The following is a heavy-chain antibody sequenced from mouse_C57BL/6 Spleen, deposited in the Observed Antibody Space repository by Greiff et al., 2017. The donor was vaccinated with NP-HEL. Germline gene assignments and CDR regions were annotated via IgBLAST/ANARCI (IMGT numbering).Heavy chain of an antibody. CDR1: GFTFSDYG. Sequence: EVHLVESGGGLVKPGGSLKLSCAASGFTFSDYGMHWVRQAPEKGLEWVAYISSGSSTIYYADTVKGRFTISRDNAKNTLFLQMTSLRSEDTAMYYCARQGSPLAMDYWGQGTSVTVSS. J-gene: IGHJ4*01. V-gene: IGHV5-17*01. CDR2: ISSGSSTI. CDR3: ARQGSPLAMDY.